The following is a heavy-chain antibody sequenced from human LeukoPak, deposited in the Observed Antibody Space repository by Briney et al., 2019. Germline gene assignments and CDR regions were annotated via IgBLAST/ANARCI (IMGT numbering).Heavy chain of an antibody. V-gene: IGHV3-48*04. Sequence: GGSLRLSCAASGFNLSDYSMHWVRQAPGQGLAWISYIGIDSGNTKYADSVKGRFTISGDNAKSSLYLQMNSLRVEDTAVYYCARDHNYAFDNWGQGTLVTVSS. J-gene: IGHJ4*02. CDR3: ARDHNYAFDN. CDR1: GFNLSDYS. D-gene: IGHD4-11*01. CDR2: IGIDSGNT.